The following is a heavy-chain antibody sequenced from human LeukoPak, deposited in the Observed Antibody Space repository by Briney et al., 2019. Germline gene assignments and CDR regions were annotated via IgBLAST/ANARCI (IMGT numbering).Heavy chain of an antibody. CDR3: ARGRLIHYYYYMDV. Sequence: SETLSLTCTVSGGSISSSSYYWGWIRQPPGKGLEWIGSIYYSGSTNYNPSLKSRVTISVDTSKNQFSLKLSSVTAADTAVYYCARGRLIHYYYYMDVWGKGTTVTVSS. CDR1: GGSISSSSYY. J-gene: IGHJ6*03. V-gene: IGHV4-39*07. D-gene: IGHD3-16*01. CDR2: IYYSGST.